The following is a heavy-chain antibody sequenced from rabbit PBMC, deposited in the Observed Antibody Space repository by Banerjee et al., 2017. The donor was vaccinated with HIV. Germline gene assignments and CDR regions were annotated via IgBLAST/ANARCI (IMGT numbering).Heavy chain of an antibody. D-gene: IGHD4-1*01. Sequence: QEQLVESGGGLVQPEGSLTLTCKASGFSFSSNAMCWVRQAPGKGLELIACIYSSNGDKWYASWVNGRFTISRSTSLNTVDLKMTSLTVADTATYFCARDLAGVIGWNFNLWGQGTLVTVS. V-gene: IGHV1S47*01. CDR1: GFSFSSNA. CDR3: ARDLAGVIGWNFNL. J-gene: IGHJ4*01. CDR2: IYSSNGDK.